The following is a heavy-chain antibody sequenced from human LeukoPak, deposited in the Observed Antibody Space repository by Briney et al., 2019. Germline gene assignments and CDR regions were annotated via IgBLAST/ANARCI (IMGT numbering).Heavy chain of an antibody. CDR2: IYPRDSDT. CDR3: ARSHSSTLTWFVP. Sequence: GESLKISCKGSGYSFASYWIAWVRQMPGKGLEWMGIIYPRDSDTKYNPSFQGQVSISPDKSSSTAYLQWSSLQASDTAIYYCARSHSSTLTWFVPWGQGTLVTVSS. CDR1: GYSFASYW. D-gene: IGHD5/OR15-5a*01. J-gene: IGHJ5*02. V-gene: IGHV5-51*01.